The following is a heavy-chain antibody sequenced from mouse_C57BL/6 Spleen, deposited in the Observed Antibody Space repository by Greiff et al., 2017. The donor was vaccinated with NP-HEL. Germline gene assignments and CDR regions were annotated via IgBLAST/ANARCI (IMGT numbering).Heavy chain of an antibody. Sequence: EVMLVESGEGLVKPGGSLKLSCAASGFTFSSYAMSWVRQTPEKRLEWVAYISSGGDYIYYADTVKGRFTISRDNARNTLYLQMSSLKSDDTAMYYCTSAENDSLFAYWGQGTLVTVSA. D-gene: IGHD2-4*01. J-gene: IGHJ3*01. CDR2: ISSGGDYI. CDR1: GFTFSSYA. V-gene: IGHV5-9-1*02. CDR3: TSAENDSLFAY.